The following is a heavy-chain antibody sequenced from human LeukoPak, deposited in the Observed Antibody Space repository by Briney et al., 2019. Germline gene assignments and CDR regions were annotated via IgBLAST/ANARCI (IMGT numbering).Heavy chain of an antibody. V-gene: IGHV4-34*01. J-gene: IGHJ5*02. CDR3: ARGDITGYSSGWYNWFDP. CDR1: GFTFSYYY. Sequence: PGGSLRLSCAASGFTFSYYYMGWIRQPPGKGLEWIGEINHSGSTNYNPSLKSRVTISVDTSKNQFSLKLSSVTAADTAVYYCARGDITGYSSGWYNWFDPWGQGTLVTVSS. CDR2: INHSGST. D-gene: IGHD6-19*01.